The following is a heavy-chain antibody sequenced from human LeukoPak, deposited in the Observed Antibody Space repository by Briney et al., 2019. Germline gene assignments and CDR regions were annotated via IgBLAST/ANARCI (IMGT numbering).Heavy chain of an antibody. D-gene: IGHD3-10*01. CDR1: GFTFSSYG. CDR3: ARVNYYYGSGAMDV. Sequence: GGSLRLSCAASGFTFSSYGMHWVRQAPGKGLEWVAVISYDGSNKYYADSVKGRFTISRDNSKNTLYLQMNSLRAEDTAVYYCARVNYYYGSGAMDVWGKGTTVTVSS. V-gene: IGHV3-30*03. J-gene: IGHJ6*04. CDR2: ISYDGSNK.